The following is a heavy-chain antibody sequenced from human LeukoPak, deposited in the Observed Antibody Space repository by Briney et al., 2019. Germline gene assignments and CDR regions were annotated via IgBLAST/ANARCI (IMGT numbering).Heavy chain of an antibody. V-gene: IGHV3-30*04. CDR1: GFTFSSYA. CDR2: ISYDGSNT. D-gene: IGHD3-22*01. Sequence: PGRSLRLSCAASGFTFSSYAMHWVRQAPGKGLEWVAVISYDGSNTYYTDSVKGRFTISRDNSKNTLYLQMNSLRAEDTALYYCAKEGSGSYFQHWGQGTLVTVSS. J-gene: IGHJ1*01. CDR3: AKEGSGSYFQH.